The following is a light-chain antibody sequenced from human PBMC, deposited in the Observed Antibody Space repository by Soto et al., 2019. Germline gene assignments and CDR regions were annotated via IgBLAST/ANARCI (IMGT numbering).Light chain of an antibody. CDR1: QSVSN. Sequence: EIVITQSPATLSVSPGERATLSCRASQSVSNVAWYQQKLGQAPRLLIYGASTRATGIPARFSGSGSGTDFTLTISSLQSEDFAVYHCQQYNNWPTFGGGTKVDIK. CDR3: QQYNNWPT. CDR2: GAS. J-gene: IGKJ4*01. V-gene: IGKV3-15*01.